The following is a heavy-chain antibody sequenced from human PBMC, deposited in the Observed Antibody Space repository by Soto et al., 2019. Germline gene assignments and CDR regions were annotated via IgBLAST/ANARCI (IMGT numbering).Heavy chain of an antibody. CDR2: IYHSGST. V-gene: IGHV4-30-2*01. CDR3: ASGGDYNYYYGMDV. D-gene: IGHD4-17*01. Sequence: SETLSLTCAVSGGSISSGGYSWSWIRQPPGKGLEWIGYIYHSGSTYYNPSLKSRVTISVDRSKNQFSLKLSSVTAADTAVYYCASGGDYNYYYGMDVWGQGTTVTVSS. J-gene: IGHJ6*02. CDR1: GGSISSGGYS.